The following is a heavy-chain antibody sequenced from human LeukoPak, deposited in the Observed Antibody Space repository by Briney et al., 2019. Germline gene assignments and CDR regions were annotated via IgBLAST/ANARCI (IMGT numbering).Heavy chain of an antibody. Sequence: PSETLSLTCTVSGGSISSSSYYWGWIRQPPGKGLEWIGSIYYSGSTYYNPSLKSRVTISVDTSKNQFSLKLSSVTAADTAVYYCAREFWGSDFWSGYLLSYYYMDVWGKGTTVTVSS. CDR1: GGSISSSSYY. D-gene: IGHD3-3*01. CDR3: AREFWGSDFWSGYLLSYYYMDV. V-gene: IGHV4-39*07. CDR2: IYYSGST. J-gene: IGHJ6*03.